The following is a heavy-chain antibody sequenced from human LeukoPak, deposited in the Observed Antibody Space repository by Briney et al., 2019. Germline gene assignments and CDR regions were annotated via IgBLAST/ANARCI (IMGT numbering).Heavy chain of an antibody. CDR2: IKQDGSNQ. CDR1: GFTFSSSW. CDR3: ARGRANDIVVVVAATKGAFDI. Sequence: GGSLRLSCEASGFTFSSSWMSWIRKAPGKGLEWVAIIKQDGSNQYYAGSVEGRFTISRDNAKNSLYLHMNTLKTEDTAVYYCARGRANDIVVVVAATKGAFDIWGQGTMVTVSS. J-gene: IGHJ3*02. V-gene: IGHV3-7*04. D-gene: IGHD2-15*01.